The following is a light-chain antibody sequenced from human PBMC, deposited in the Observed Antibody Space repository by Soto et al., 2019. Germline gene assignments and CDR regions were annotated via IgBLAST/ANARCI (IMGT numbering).Light chain of an antibody. V-gene: IGKV3-15*01. CDR3: LQHNNWWT. J-gene: IGKJ1*01. Sequence: EIVLTQSPATLSLSRVEVVAVAGRASESVTNYLAWYQQKPGQAPRLLIYGASTRATGIPARFSGSGSGTEFTLTINSLQSEDFAVYYCLQHNNWWTFGQGTKVDIK. CDR2: GAS. CDR1: ESVTNY.